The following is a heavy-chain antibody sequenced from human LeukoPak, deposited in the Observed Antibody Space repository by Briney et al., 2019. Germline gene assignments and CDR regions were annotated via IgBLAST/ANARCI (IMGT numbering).Heavy chain of an antibody. CDR1: GYTFTSYG. CDR2: ISAYSGNT. J-gene: IGHJ4*02. V-gene: IGHV1-18*01. Sequence: ASVKVSCKASGYTFTSYGISWVRQAPGQGLEWMRWISAYSGNTKYGQKLQGRVTMTTDTSTSTAYMELRSLRSDDTAVYYCARDGSGYDLPDYWGQGTLVTVSS. CDR3: ARDGSGYDLPDY. D-gene: IGHD5-12*01.